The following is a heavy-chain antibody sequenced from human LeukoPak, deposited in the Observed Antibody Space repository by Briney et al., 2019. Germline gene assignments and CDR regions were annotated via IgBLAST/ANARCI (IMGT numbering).Heavy chain of an antibody. Sequence: ASVKVSCKASGYIFTSYYMHWVRQAPGQGLEWMGIINPSGGRTSYAQKFQGRVTMTRDTSTSTVYMDLSSLRSEDTAVYYCARGVVVTAADVHFDSWGQETLVTVSS. D-gene: IGHD2-21*02. CDR1: GYIFTSYY. CDR2: INPSGGRT. J-gene: IGHJ4*02. CDR3: ARGVVVTAADVHFDS. V-gene: IGHV1-46*01.